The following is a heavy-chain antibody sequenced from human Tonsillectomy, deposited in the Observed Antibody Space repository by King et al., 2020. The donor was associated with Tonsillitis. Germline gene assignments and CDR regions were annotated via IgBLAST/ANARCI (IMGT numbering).Heavy chain of an antibody. CDR3: ARWLKFRSGYYHDDAFDI. J-gene: IGHJ3*02. CDR1: GYSFRSHW. D-gene: IGHD3-22*01. Sequence: QLVQSGSEVKKPGESLKISCKGSGYSFRSHWIAWVRQMPGKGLEWMGVIYPGDSDTRYRPSFQGQVNISADKSLSTAYLQWSSLKASDTATYYCARWLKFRSGYYHDDAFDIWGQGTMVTVSS. V-gene: IGHV5-51*03. CDR2: IYPGDSDT.